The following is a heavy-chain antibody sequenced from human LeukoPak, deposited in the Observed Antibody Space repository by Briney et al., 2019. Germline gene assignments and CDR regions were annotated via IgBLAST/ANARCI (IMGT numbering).Heavy chain of an antibody. CDR2: INQDGSDK. Sequence: PGGSLRLSCAASGFTCSRYWMNWVRHTPGKGLEWVANINQDGSDKYYVDSVKGRFTISRDNAKNSLYLQMNSLRAEDTAVYYCARRLVGTPDYSDYWGQGTLVTVSS. CDR3: ARRLVGTPDYSDY. CDR1: GFTCSRYW. V-gene: IGHV3-7*01. D-gene: IGHD4-23*01. J-gene: IGHJ4*02.